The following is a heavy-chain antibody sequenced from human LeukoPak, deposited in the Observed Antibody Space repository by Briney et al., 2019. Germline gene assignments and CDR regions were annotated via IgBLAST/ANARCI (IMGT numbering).Heavy chain of an antibody. Sequence: PSETLSLTCTVSGGSISSGAYYCSWIRQHPGKGLEWFGYIYHSGSTYYNPSLKSRVTISVDKSKNQFFLKLSSVTATDTAVYYCARRVHSSSWSSYFDYWGQETLVTVSS. CDR3: ARRVHSSSWSSYFDY. CDR1: GGSISSGAYY. V-gene: IGHV4-31*03. D-gene: IGHD6-13*01. J-gene: IGHJ4*02. CDR2: IYHSGST.